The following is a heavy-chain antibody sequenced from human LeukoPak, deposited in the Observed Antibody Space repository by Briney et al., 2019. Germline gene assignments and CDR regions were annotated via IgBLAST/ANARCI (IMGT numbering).Heavy chain of an antibody. Sequence: GDSVKVSCKACGYTFSGTGWYLYWLRQAPGQGLEYMGWIHPNNGDTAYAQKFEGRVAMTRDTSISTAYMELRRLRPDDTAVHFCARDGPAQMVDLDYWGQGTLVTVSS. CDR1: GYTFSGTGWY. V-gene: IGHV1-2*02. CDR2: IHPNNGDT. CDR3: ARDGPAQMVDLDY. J-gene: IGHJ4*02. D-gene: IGHD3-10*01.